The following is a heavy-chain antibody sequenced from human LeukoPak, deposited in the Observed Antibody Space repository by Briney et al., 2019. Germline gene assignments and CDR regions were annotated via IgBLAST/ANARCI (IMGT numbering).Heavy chain of an antibody. Sequence: GGSLRLSCAASGFTFSDYWIHWVRQAPGKGLVWVSRINADGSITNYADSVKGRFTISRDNSKNTVYLQMNSLRVEDTAVYHCGKERYGSSSVVDYWGHGTLVTVSS. CDR3: GKERYGSSSVVDY. CDR1: GFTFSDYW. CDR2: INADGSIT. D-gene: IGHD6-6*01. J-gene: IGHJ4*01. V-gene: IGHV3-74*01.